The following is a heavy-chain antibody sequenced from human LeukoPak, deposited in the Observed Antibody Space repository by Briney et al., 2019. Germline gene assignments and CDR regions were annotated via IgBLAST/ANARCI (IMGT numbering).Heavy chain of an antibody. D-gene: IGHD3-10*01. Sequence: GGSLRLSCAASGFTVSSNYMSWVRQAPGKGLEWVSVIYSDGSTYYADSVKGRFTISRDNSKSTLYIQMNSLRAEDTAVYYCARAKPKNMVRGLIMRRESRYYFDYWGQGTLLTVSS. J-gene: IGHJ4*02. V-gene: IGHV3-53*01. CDR1: GFTVSSNY. CDR2: IYSDGST. CDR3: ARAKPKNMVRGLIMRRESRYYFDY.